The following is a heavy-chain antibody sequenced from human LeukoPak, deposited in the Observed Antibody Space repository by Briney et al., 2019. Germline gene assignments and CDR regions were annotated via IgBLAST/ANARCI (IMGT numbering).Heavy chain of an antibody. CDR1: GYTFTGYY. V-gene: IGHV1-69*13. J-gene: IGHJ4*02. D-gene: IGHD3-16*02. Sequence: SVKVSCKASGYTFTGYYMHWVRQAPGQGLEWMGGIIPIFGTANYAQKFQGRVTITADESTSTAYMELSSLRSEDTAVYYCARNYYVWGSYRHPFDYWGQGTLVTVSS. CDR2: IIPIFGTA. CDR3: ARNYYVWGSYRHPFDY.